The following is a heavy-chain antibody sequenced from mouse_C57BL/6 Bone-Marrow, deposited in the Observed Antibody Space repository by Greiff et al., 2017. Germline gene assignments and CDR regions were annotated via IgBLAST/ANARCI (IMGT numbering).Heavy chain of an antibody. CDR3: AQGDSSDV. CDR2: IHPSDSDT. Sequence: VQLQQPFSALFHPFSSFKVSFKSSFYTFTSYWMHWVKQRPGQGLEWIGRIHPSDSDTNYNQKFKGKATLTVDKSSSTAYMQLSSLTSEDSAVYYCAQGDSSDVWGTGTTVTVSS. CDR1: FYTFTSYW. V-gene: IGHV1-74*04. J-gene: IGHJ1*03.